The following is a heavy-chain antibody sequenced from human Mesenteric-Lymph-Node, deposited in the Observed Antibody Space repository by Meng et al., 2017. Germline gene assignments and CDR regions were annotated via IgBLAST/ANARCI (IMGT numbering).Heavy chain of an antibody. CDR2: IYHSGST. Sequence: SETLSLTCTVSVYSISSGCCWGWIRQPPGKGLEWIGSIYHSGSTYYNPSLKSQVTISVDTSKNQFSLKLSAVTAAGTAVYYCARDHRLLTVPYFDYWGQGTLVTVSS. D-gene: IGHD4-17*01. CDR3: ARDHRLLTVPYFDY. CDR1: VYSISSGCC. J-gene: IGHJ4*02. V-gene: IGHV4-38-2*02.